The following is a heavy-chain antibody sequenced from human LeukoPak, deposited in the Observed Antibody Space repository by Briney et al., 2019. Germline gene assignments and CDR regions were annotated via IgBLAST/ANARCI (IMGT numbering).Heavy chain of an antibody. CDR1: GLIFSKYW. CDR3: ARDASALY. J-gene: IGHJ4*02. D-gene: IGHD6-19*01. V-gene: IGHV3-7*01. CDR2: IKPDGSEK. Sequence: GGSLRLSCAASGLIFSKYWMTWVRQAPGKGLEWVASIKPDGSEKYYLDSVKGRFTISRDNARDSLYLQMNSLRDDDTSVYFCARDASALYWGQGTLVTVSS.